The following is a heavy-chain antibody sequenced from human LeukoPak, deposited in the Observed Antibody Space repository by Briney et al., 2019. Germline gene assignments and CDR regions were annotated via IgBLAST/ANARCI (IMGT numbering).Heavy chain of an antibody. Sequence: SETLSLTCTVSGGSISSSSYYRGWIRQPPGKGLEWIGSIYYSGSTYYNPSLKSRVTISVDTSKNQFSLKLSSVTAADTAVYYCASRYYDYVWGSYRLDYWGQGTLVTVSS. CDR3: ASRYYDYVWGSYRLDY. J-gene: IGHJ4*02. CDR2: IYYSGST. V-gene: IGHV4-39*07. D-gene: IGHD3-16*02. CDR1: GGSISSSSYY.